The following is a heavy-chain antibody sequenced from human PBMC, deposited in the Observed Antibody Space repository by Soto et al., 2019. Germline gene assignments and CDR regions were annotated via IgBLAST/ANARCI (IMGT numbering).Heavy chain of an antibody. CDR2: ISSSGSTI. D-gene: IGHD2-2*02. CDR3: ARDRGCSSTSCYNALDY. CDR1: GFIFSSYE. V-gene: IGHV3-48*03. Sequence: EVQLVESGGGLVQPGGSLRLSCAASGFIFSSYEMNWFRQAPGKGLEWVSYISSSGSTIYYADSVKGRFTISRDNAKNSLYLQMNSLRAEDTAVYYCARDRGCSSTSCYNALDYWGQGTLVTVSS. J-gene: IGHJ4*02.